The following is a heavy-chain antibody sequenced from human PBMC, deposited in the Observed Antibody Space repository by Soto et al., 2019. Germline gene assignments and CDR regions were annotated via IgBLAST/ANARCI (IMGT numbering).Heavy chain of an antibody. CDR2: IDPSDSYT. Sequence: PGESLKISCKGSGYSFTSYWISWVRQVPGKGLEWMGRIDPSDSYTNYSPSFQGHVTISADRSISTAYLQWSSLKASDTAMYYCARAYCSGGSCYSGNWFDPWGQGTLVTVSS. V-gene: IGHV5-10-1*01. CDR1: GYSFTSYW. D-gene: IGHD2-15*01. CDR3: ARAYCSGGSCYSGNWFDP. J-gene: IGHJ5*02.